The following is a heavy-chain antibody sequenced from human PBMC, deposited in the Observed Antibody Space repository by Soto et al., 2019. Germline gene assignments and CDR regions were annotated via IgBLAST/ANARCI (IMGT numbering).Heavy chain of an antibody. J-gene: IGHJ4*02. Sequence: QVQLVESGGGVVQPGRSLRLSCAASGFTFSSYGMHWVRQAPGKGLEWVAIISYDGSNTYYADSVKGRFTISRDNSKNTLYLQMYSLRAEDTSVYYCAKEGGLSGSYYISSSYYFDYWGQGTLVTVSS. CDR1: GFTFSSYG. CDR2: ISYDGSNT. V-gene: IGHV3-30*18. D-gene: IGHD1-26*01. CDR3: AKEGGLSGSYYISSSYYFDY.